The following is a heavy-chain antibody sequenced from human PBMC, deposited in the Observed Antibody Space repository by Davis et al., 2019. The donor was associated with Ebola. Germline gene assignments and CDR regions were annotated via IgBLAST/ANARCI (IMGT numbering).Heavy chain of an antibody. Sequence: AASVKVSCKASGYTFTSYAIHWVRQAPGQRLEWMGWINPGNGNTKFSQRFQGRVTITRDTSASTAYMELSSLRSDDTAVYYCAASTSSPLVNDYWGQGTLVTVSS. CDR1: GYTFTSYA. D-gene: IGHD6-13*01. CDR2: INPGNGNT. V-gene: IGHV1-3*01. CDR3: AASTSSPLVNDY. J-gene: IGHJ4*02.